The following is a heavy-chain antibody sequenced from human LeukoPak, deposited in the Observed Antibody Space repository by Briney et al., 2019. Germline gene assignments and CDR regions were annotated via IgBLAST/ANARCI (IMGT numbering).Heavy chain of an antibody. CDR1: GVSVSDGRYH. Sequence: KPSQTLTLTCNVSGVSVSDGRYHWTWIPQHPGKGLEWIGYKYYSGSAKYNPSLTSRLTISVDTSKNQFSLQLTSVTAADTATYYCTTPYCSSISCLDVFSMWGQGTRVTVSS. D-gene: IGHD2-2*01. V-gene: IGHV4-31*03. J-gene: IGHJ3*02. CDR3: TTPYCSSISCLDVFSM. CDR2: KYYSGSA.